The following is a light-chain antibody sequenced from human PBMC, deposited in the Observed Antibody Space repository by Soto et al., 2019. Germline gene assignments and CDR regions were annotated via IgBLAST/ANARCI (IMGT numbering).Light chain of an antibody. Sequence: ETVLTQSPATLSLSPGERATFSCRASESISSYLAWYQQKPGQAPRLLIYDASNRATGIPARFSGSGSGTDFTLTISSLEAEDFAVYYCQQLSNWPRTFGKGTKV. CDR2: DAS. CDR1: ESISSY. J-gene: IGKJ1*01. CDR3: QQLSNWPRT. V-gene: IGKV3-11*01.